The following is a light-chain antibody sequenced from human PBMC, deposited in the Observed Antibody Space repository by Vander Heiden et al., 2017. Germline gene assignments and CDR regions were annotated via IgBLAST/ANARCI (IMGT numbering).Light chain of an antibody. CDR3: QKYNSAPYT. CDR2: AAS. V-gene: IGKV1-27*01. J-gene: IGKJ2*01. CDR1: QGIRK. Sequence: DIQMTQSQSSLSAPVGDRVTTPCRASQGIRKPGKVPKLLIYAASTLQSGVPSRFSGSGSGTDFTLTISSLQPEDIATYYCQKYNSAPYTFGHGTKLDIK.